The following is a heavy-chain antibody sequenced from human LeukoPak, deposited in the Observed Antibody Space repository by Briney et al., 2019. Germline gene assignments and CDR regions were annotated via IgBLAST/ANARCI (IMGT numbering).Heavy chain of an antibody. J-gene: IGHJ4*02. Sequence: GRSLRLSCTASGFTFGDDAMTWVRQAPGKGLEWVGFITSKAYGSTPEYAAAVQGRFSISRDDSKSIAYLQMNSLYTEYTAVYFCARRGGWYTDYWGQGTLVTVSS. CDR3: ARRGGWYTDY. CDR1: GFTFGDDA. D-gene: IGHD6-19*01. CDR2: ITSKAYGSTP. V-gene: IGHV3-49*04.